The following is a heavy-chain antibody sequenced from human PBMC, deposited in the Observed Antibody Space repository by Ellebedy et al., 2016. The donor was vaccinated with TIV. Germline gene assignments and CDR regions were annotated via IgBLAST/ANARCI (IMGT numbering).Heavy chain of an antibody. V-gene: IGHV4-39*01. CDR1: GGSISSSSYY. CDR3: ARRALSGYSPDY. Sequence: SETLSLTXTVSGGSISSSSYYWGWIRQPPGKGLEWIGSIYYSGSTYYNPSLKSRVTISVYTSKNQFSPKLNSVTAADTAVYYCARRALSGYSPDYWGQGTLVTVSS. J-gene: IGHJ4*02. D-gene: IGHD5-12*01. CDR2: IYYSGST.